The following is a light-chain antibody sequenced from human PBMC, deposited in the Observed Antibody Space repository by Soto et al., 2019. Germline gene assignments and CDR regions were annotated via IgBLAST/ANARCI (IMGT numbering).Light chain of an antibody. CDR3: QQYGSARWP. J-gene: IGKJ1*01. Sequence: EIVLTQSPGTLSLSPGERATLSCRASQSVSSSYLAWYQQNRGQAPRLLIYGASSRATGIPDRFSGSGSGTDFTLTISRLEPEDFAVYYCQQYGSARWPFGQGTKVDIK. V-gene: IGKV3-20*01. CDR1: QSVSSSY. CDR2: GAS.